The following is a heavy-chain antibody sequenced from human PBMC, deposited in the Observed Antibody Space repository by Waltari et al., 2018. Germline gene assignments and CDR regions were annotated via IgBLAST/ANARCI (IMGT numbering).Heavy chain of an antibody. J-gene: IGHJ6*03. V-gene: IGHV4-59*01. Sequence: QVQLQESGPGLVKPSETLSLTCTVSGGSTSTYYWRWVRQSPGKGLEWIGYIHDSGSSVYNPSLRSRVAISLDTPNNQFSLRLRSVTAADAAIYYCARADTSTSYFYYYMDVWGKGTTVTVSS. CDR3: ARADTSTSYFYYYMDV. CDR2: IHDSGSS. CDR1: GGSTSTYY. D-gene: IGHD1-26*01.